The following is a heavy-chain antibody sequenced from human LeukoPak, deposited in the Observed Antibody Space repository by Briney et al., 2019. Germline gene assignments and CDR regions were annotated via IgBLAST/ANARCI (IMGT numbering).Heavy chain of an antibody. CDR1: GGSISSSSYY. J-gene: IGHJ5*02. Sequence: PSETLSLTCTVSGGSISSSSYYWGWIRQPPGKGLEWIGSIYYSGSTYYNPSLKSRVTISVDTSKNQFSLKLSSVTAADTAVYYCAARLRYSTFDPWGQGTLVTVSS. CDR3: AARLRYSTFDP. V-gene: IGHV4-39*01. CDR2: IYYSGST. D-gene: IGHD3-9*01.